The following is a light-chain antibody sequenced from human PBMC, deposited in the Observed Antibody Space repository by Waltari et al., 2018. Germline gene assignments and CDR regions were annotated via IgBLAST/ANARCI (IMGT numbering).Light chain of an antibody. CDR2: WAS. Sequence: DIVMTQSPDSLAVSLGERATIKCKSGQSLLYRANNKNYLAWYQQKPGQPHKRLIYWASTRDSGVPDRCSGSGSGTDFTLTISSLQAADVAVYYCQQYFDTPSFGPGTKVEIK. CDR1: QSLLYRANNKNY. J-gene: IGKJ3*01. V-gene: IGKV4-1*01. CDR3: QQYFDTPS.